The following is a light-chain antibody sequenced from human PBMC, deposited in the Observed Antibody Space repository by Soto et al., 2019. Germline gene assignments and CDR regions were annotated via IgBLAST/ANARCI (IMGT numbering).Light chain of an antibody. CDR3: QQYGRSPLT. V-gene: IGKV3-20*01. CDR2: GAS. Sequence: EIVLTQSPGTLSLSPGERATLSCRASQSVSSSFLAWYQQKPGQAPRLLIYGASSRATGIPDRFSGSGSGTDFTLTISRLEPEDVEVYYCQQYGRSPLTFGGGTKVEIK. J-gene: IGKJ4*01. CDR1: QSVSSSF.